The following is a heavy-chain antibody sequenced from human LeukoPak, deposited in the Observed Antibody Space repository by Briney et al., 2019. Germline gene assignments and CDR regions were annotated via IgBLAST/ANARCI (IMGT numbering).Heavy chain of an antibody. J-gene: IGHJ4*02. CDR3: ARSQATAMVSDY. Sequence: SSETLSLTCTVSGGSLNISSYYWGWIRQPPGKGLEWIGSIYYSGRTYYNPSLKIRVTIFVDTSKNQSSLKLNSVTAADTAVYYCARSQATAMVSDYWGQGTLVTVSS. D-gene: IGHD2-2*01. CDR2: IYYSGRT. V-gene: IGHV4-39*01. CDR1: GGSLNISSYY.